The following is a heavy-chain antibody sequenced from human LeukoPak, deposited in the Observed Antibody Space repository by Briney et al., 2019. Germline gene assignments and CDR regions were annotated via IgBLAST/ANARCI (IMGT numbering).Heavy chain of an antibody. J-gene: IGHJ5*02. CDR1: GGTFSSYA. CDR2: IIPIFGTA. CDR3: ARDAGGLVTTVTTSWFDP. D-gene: IGHD4-17*01. V-gene: IGHV1-69*06. Sequence: SVKVSCKASGGTFSSYAISWVRQAPGQGLEWMGGIIPIFGTANYTQKFQGRVTITADKSTSTAYMELSSLRSEDTAVYYCARDAGGLVTTVTTSWFDPWGQGTLVTVSS.